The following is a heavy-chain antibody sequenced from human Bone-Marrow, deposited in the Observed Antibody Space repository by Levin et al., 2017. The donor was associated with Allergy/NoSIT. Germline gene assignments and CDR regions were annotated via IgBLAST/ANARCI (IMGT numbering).Heavy chain of an antibody. V-gene: IGHV3-23*01. Sequence: GESLKISCAASGFTFSSYAMSWVRQAPGKGLEWVSAISGSGGSTYYADSVKGRFTISRDNSKNTLYLQMNSLRAEDTAVYYCAKAPGTVTPIYYYGMDVWGQGTTVTVSS. CDR3: AKAPGTVTPIYYYGMDV. CDR2: ISGSGGST. CDR1: GFTFSSYA. J-gene: IGHJ6*02. D-gene: IGHD4-17*01.